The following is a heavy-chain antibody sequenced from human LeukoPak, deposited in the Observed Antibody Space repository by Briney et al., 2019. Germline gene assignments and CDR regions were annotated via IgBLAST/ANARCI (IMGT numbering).Heavy chain of an antibody. CDR1: GVSISSYY. V-gene: IGHV4-34*01. Sequence: KPSETLSLTCTVSGVSISSYYWSWIRQPPGKGLEWIGEINHSGSTNYNPSLKSRVTISVDTSKNQFSLKLSSVTAADTAVYYCARVGTAYWGQGTLVTVSS. J-gene: IGHJ4*02. CDR2: INHSGST. CDR3: ARVGTAY.